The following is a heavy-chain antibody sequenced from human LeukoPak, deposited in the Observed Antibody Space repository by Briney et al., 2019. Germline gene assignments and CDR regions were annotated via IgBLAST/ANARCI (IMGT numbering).Heavy chain of an antibody. CDR1: GGSISSYY. V-gene: IGHV4-59*01. J-gene: IGHJ3*02. CDR3: ARSTSGWYSDAFDI. Sequence: SETLSLTCTVSGGSISSYYWSWIRQPPGKGLEWIGYIYYSGSTNYNPSLKSRVTISVDTSKNQFSLKVSSVTAADTAVYYCARSTSGWYSDAFDIWGQGTMVTVSS. CDR2: IYYSGST. D-gene: IGHD6-19*01.